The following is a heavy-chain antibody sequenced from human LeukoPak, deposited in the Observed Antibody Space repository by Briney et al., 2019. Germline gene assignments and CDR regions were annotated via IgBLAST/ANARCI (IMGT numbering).Heavy chain of an antibody. D-gene: IGHD1-14*01. CDR1: GDSINSDAYH. V-gene: IGHV4-39*01. J-gene: IGHJ4*02. CDR2: IFHRGHT. Sequence: PSETLSLTCTVSGDSINSDAYHWGWIRQPPGKGLEWIATIFHRGHTYYNPSLKGRVTISIDTSANQFSLRLTSVTAADTAVYYCARHPTTPDYWGQGTLVTVSS. CDR3: ARHPTTPDY.